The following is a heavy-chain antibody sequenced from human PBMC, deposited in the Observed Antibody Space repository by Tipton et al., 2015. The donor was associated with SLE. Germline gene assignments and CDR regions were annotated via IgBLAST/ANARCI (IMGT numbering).Heavy chain of an antibody. CDR3: ARGKYYYDSSGPSLFGI. CDR1: GGSFSGYY. J-gene: IGHJ3*02. CDR2: INHSGST. D-gene: IGHD3-22*01. Sequence: TLSLTCAVYGGSFSGYYWSWIRQPPGKGLEWIGEINHSGSTNYNPSLKSRVTISVDTSKNQFSLKLSSVTAADTAVYYCARGKYYYDSSGPSLFGIWGQGTMVTVSS. V-gene: IGHV4-34*01.